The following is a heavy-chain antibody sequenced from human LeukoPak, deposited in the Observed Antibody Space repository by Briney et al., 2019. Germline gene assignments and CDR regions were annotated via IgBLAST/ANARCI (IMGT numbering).Heavy chain of an antibody. CDR3: ARDDCSSTSCSPPYYYYGMDV. V-gene: IGHV3-7*01. Sequence: GGSLRLSCAASGFTFSSYWMSWVRQAPGKGLEWVANIKQEGSEKYYVDSVKGRFTISRDNAKNSLYLQMNSLRAEDTAVYYCARDDCSSTSCSPPYYYYGMDVWGQGTTVTVSS. CDR2: IKQEGSEK. D-gene: IGHD2-2*01. J-gene: IGHJ6*02. CDR1: GFTFSSYW.